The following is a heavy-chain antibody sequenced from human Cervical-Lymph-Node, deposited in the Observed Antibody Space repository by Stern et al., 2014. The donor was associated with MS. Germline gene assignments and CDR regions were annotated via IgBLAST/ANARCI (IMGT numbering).Heavy chain of an antibody. Sequence: VQLVESGGGVVQPGRSLRLSCAASGFTFSSYGMHWVRQAPGKGLEWVAVISYDGSNKYYADSVKGRFPISRDNSKNTLYLQMNSLRAEDTAVYYCAKDSEWELPNYYGMDVWGQGTTVTVSS. CDR3: AKDSEWELPNYYGMDV. CDR1: GFTFSSYG. V-gene: IGHV3-30*18. CDR2: ISYDGSNK. D-gene: IGHD1-26*01. J-gene: IGHJ6*02.